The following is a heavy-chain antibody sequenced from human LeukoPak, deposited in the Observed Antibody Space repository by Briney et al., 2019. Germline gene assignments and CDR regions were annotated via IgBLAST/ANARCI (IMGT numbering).Heavy chain of an antibody. CDR2: MYYSGST. D-gene: IGHD3-10*01. CDR3: ARRYYYGSGSYGPFYY. Sequence: SEALSLTCTVSGGSISSSSYYWGWTRQPPGKGLEWIGSMYYSGSTYYNPSLKSRVTISLDTFKNQFSLKLSSVTAADTAVYYCARRYYYGSGSYGPFYYWGQGTLVTVSS. J-gene: IGHJ4*02. CDR1: GGSISSSSYY. V-gene: IGHV4-39*01.